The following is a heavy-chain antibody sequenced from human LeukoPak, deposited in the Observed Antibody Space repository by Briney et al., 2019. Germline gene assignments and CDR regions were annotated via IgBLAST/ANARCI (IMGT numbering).Heavy chain of an antibody. CDR2: IIPIFGTA. J-gene: IGHJ5*02. CDR3: ARLVEGYWFDP. V-gene: IGHV1-69*05. Sequence: SVKVSRKASGCTFISYASSWVRQAPGQGLEWMGGIIPIFGTANYAQKFQGRVTITTDESTSTAYMELSSLRSEDTAVYYCARLVEGYWFDPWGQGTLVTVSS. CDR1: GCTFISYA.